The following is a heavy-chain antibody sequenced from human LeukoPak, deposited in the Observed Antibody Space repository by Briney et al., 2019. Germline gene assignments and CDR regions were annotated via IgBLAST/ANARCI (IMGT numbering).Heavy chain of an antibody. J-gene: IGHJ4*02. CDR2: ISSSSSTI. D-gene: IGHD2-2*01. CDR3: ARAARPRYCSSTSCYVGYFDY. V-gene: IGHV3-11*01. CDR1: GFTFSDYY. Sequence: GGSLRLSCAASGFTFSDYYMSWIRQAPGKGLEWVSYISSSSSTIYYADSVKGRFTISRNNAKNSLYLQMNSLRAEDTAVYYCARAARPRYCSSTSCYVGYFDYWGQGTLVTVSS.